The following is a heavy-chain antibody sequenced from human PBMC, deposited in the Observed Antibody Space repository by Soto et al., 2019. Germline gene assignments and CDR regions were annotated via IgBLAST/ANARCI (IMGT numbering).Heavy chain of an antibody. D-gene: IGHD3-10*01. J-gene: IGHJ6*02. CDR3: ARVVMVGEVITHGMDV. Sequence: SETLSLTCSFSGDSVTSHYLTWIRQSPEKGLEWIGYMYYTGFSHYNPSLKSRVTISVDTSKNQFSLKLSSVTAADTAVYYCARVVMVGEVITHGMDVWGQGTTVTVSS. CDR2: MYYTGFS. CDR1: GDSVTSHY. V-gene: IGHV4-59*02.